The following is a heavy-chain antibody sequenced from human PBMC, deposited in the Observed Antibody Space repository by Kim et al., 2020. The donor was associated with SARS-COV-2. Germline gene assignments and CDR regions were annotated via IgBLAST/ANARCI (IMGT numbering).Heavy chain of an antibody. V-gene: IGHV1-18*01. CDR2: YNGNT. J-gene: IGHJ4*02. D-gene: IGHD3-9*01. Sequence: YNGNTNYAKRFQGRVTMTTDTSTSTVYMELRSLRSDDTAVYYCARTSTGDYWGQGTLVTVSS. CDR3: ARTSTGDY.